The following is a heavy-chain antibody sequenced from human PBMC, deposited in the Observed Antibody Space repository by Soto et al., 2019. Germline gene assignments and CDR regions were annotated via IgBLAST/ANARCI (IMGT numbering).Heavy chain of an antibody. CDR1: GFTFSNYL. J-gene: IGHJ4*02. Sequence: GGSLRLSCAASGFTFSNYLMHWFRQAPGKGLVWVSRINGDGSNTLYADSVKGRFTISRDNAKNTLYLQMNSLRVEDTAVYYCTTAFEYWGRGTLVTVSS. CDR2: INGDGSNT. CDR3: TTAFEY. V-gene: IGHV3-74*01.